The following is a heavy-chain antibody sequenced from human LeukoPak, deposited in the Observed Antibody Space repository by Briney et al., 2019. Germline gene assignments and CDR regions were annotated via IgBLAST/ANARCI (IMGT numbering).Heavy chain of an antibody. D-gene: IGHD2-2*01. CDR2: ISSSGSTI. CDR1: GFAFSSYG. CDR3: ARVRGHIVVVPAANYYYYGMDV. V-gene: IGHV3-48*04. Sequence: GGSLRLSCAASGFAFSSYGMHWIRQAPGKGLEWVSYISSSGSTIYYADSVKGRFTISRDNAKNSLYLQMNSLRAEDTAVYYCARVRGHIVVVPAANYYYYGMDVWGQGTTVTVSS. J-gene: IGHJ6*02.